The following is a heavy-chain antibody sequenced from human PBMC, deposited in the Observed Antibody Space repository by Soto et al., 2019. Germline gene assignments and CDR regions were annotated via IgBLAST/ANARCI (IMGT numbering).Heavy chain of an antibody. Sequence: QVQLQESGPGLLKPSETLSLTCTVSGGSLGSGDYYWTWIRQSPGKGLEWIGYIYSSGTTYYNACLKSRVSMSMDTSKNQFSLKLSSVTAADTAVYFCARGEPFDYSSAWYIYWGRGTLVTVSS. J-gene: IGHJ4*02. V-gene: IGHV4-30-4*01. CDR2: IYSSGTT. D-gene: IGHD6-13*01. CDR3: ARGEPFDYSSAWYIY. CDR1: GGSLGSGDYY.